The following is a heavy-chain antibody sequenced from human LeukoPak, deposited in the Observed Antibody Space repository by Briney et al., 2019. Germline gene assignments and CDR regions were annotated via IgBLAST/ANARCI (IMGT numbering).Heavy chain of an antibody. D-gene: IGHD3-10*01. V-gene: IGHV5-10-1*01. Sequence: GESLRISCKGSGYSFTSYWISWARQMPGKGLEWMGRIDPSDSYTNYSPSFQGHVTISADKSISTAYLQWSSLKASDTAMYYCARLPTMVRGVISSDYWGQGTLVTVSS. J-gene: IGHJ4*02. CDR2: IDPSDSYT. CDR1: GYSFTSYW. CDR3: ARLPTMVRGVISSDY.